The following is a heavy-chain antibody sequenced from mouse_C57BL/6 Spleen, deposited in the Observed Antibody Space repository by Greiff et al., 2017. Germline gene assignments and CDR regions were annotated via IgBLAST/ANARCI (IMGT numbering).Heavy chain of an antibody. CDR1: GYAFTNYL. V-gene: IGHV1-54*01. J-gene: IGHJ4*01. CDR2: INPGSGGT. CDR3: ARVLSGGAMDY. Sequence: VMLVESGVELVRPGTSVKVSCKASGYAFTNYLIEWVKQRPGQGLEWIGVINPGSGGTNYNEKFKGKATLTADKSSSTAYMQLSSLTSEDSAVYFCARVLSGGAMDYWGQGTSVTVSS. D-gene: IGHD1-3*01.